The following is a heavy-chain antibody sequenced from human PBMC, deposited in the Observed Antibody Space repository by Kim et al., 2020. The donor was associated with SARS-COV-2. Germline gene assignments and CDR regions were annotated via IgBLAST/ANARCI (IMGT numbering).Heavy chain of an antibody. Sequence: TNYANSVKGRFTITSDNAKNTLYLKMNRLMAEDTALYYCVRLNQRYYFDFWGQGTLVSVSS. CDR2: T. J-gene: IGHJ4*02. CDR3: VRLNQRYYFDF. D-gene: IGHD2-21*01. V-gene: IGHV3-74*01.